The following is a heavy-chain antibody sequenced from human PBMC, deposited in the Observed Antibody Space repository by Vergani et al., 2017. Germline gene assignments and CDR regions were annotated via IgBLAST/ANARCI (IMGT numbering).Heavy chain of an antibody. CDR1: GDSIISSTFY. D-gene: IGHD2-21*02. J-gene: IGHJ2*01. Sequence: QLQLQESGPGLVKPSETLSLTCTVSGDSIISSTFYWAWVRQPPGKGLEWIGSMYHGGNTYYNPSLKSRVTISVDTSKNQFSLRLNSVTAADTAVYYCARVGHLVAVTGEGPSLDLWGRGTLVTVSS. CDR3: ARVGHLVAVTGEGPSLDL. CDR2: MYHGGNT. V-gene: IGHV4-39*01.